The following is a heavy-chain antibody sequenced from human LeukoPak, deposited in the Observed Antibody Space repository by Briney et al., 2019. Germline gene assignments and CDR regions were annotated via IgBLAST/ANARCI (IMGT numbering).Heavy chain of an antibody. D-gene: IGHD3-10*01. Sequence: SETLSLTCTVSGGSMTNNTFYWGWVRQPPGKGLEWVGSIYHTGPTYYNPSLKSRVTISVDTSKNQFSLKLSSVTAADTAVYYCARVLIWFGQLQNWFDPWGPGTLVTVSS. CDR1: GGSMTNNTFY. CDR2: IYHTGPT. CDR3: ARVLIWFGQLQNWFDP. V-gene: IGHV4-39*07. J-gene: IGHJ5*02.